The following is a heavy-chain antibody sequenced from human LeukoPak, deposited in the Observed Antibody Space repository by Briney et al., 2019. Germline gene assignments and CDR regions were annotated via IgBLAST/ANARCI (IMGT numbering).Heavy chain of an antibody. CDR3: ARDCSGGSCYGAFDI. J-gene: IGHJ3*02. Sequence: PPETLSLTCTVSGASIRSGDYYWSWIRQPPGKGLEWIGYIYDSGSTYYNPSLKSRITISVDTSENRFSLKLSSVTATDTAVYYCARDCSGGSCYGAFDIWGQGTMVTVSS. CDR1: GASIRSGDYY. CDR2: IYDSGST. V-gene: IGHV4-30-4*01. D-gene: IGHD2-15*01.